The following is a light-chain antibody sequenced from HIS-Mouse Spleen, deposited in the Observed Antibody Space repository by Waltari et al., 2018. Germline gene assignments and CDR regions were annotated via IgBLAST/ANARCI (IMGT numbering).Light chain of an antibody. CDR2: EDN. CDR1: SGSIASNY. V-gene: IGLV6-57*04. Sequence: NFMLTQPHSVSESPGKTVTISCTRSSGSIASNYVQWYQQRPGSAPTTVLYEDNQRPSRVPDRFSGSIDSSSNSASLTISGLKTEDEADYYCQSYDSSNHVVFGGGTKLTVL. J-gene: IGLJ2*01. CDR3: QSYDSSNHVV.